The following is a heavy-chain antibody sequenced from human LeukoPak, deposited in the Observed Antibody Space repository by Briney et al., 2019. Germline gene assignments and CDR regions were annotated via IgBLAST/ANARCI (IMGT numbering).Heavy chain of an antibody. D-gene: IGHD6-6*01. CDR1: GGSFSCYY. CDR2: INHSGST. V-gene: IGHV4-34*01. CDR3: ARLGIAARRGDY. Sequence: SETRSLTCAVYGGSFSCYYWSSIRQPPGKGLEWIGEINHSGSTNYNPSLKSRVTISVDTSKNQFSLKLSSVTAEDTAVYYCARLGIAARRGDYWGQGTLVTVSS. J-gene: IGHJ4*02.